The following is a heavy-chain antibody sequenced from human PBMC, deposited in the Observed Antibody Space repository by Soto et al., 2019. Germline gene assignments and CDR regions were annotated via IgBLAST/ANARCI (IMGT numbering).Heavy chain of an antibody. CDR2: INHSGST. J-gene: IGHJ6*03. CDR3: ARVPTTVTPSSYMDV. CDR1: GGSFSGYY. Sequence: SETLSLTCAVYGGSFSGYYWSWIRQPPGKGLEWIGEINHSGSTNYNPSLKSRVTISVDTSKNQFSLKLSSVTAADTAVYYCARVPTTVTPSSYMDVWGKGTTVTVSS. D-gene: IGHD4-4*01. V-gene: IGHV4-34*01.